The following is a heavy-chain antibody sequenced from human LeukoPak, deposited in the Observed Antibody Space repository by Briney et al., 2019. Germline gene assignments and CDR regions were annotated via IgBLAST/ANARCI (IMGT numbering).Heavy chain of an antibody. CDR1: GFTFDDYA. CDR2: ITWNSDNI. CDR3: AKDDAWGRYKD. V-gene: IGHV3-9*01. J-gene: IGHJ1*01. Sequence: GGSLRLSCAASGFTFDDYAMHWVRQAPGKGLEWVSGITWNSDNIEYADSVKGRFTISRDNSKNTVSLQMNSLRGDDTAVYYCAKDDAWGRYKDWGQGTLVTVSS. D-gene: IGHD3-16*01.